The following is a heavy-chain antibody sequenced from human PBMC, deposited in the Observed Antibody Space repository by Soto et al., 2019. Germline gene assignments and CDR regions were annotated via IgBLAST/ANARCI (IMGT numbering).Heavy chain of an antibody. CDR1: GYTFTTFG. CDR3: ARVYCGGDCFSGGDFDY. Sequence: QVQLVQSGTEEKKAGSSVRVSCKTSGYTFTTFGISWIRQARGQGAEGFAWISVYNGEKNYEKKAEGRITVTSDTLTTTAYLELRSLRPDDTAVYYCARVYCGGDCFSGGDFDYWGQGTLVTVSP. J-gene: IGHJ4*02. CDR2: ISVYNGEK. D-gene: IGHD2-21*01. V-gene: IGHV1-18*01.